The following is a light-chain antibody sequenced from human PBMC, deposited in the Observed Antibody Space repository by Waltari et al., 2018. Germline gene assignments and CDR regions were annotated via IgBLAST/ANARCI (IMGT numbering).Light chain of an antibody. Sequence: DIQMTQSPSSLSASVGDRVTIYCRASQGISNSLAWYQKKPGKAPKLLVYAASRFECGVPSRFSGRGSGTDYTLTINSLQPEDFATYYCQQYYSTLLTFGGGTKVEIK. V-gene: IGKV1-NL1*01. CDR3: QQYYSTLLT. CDR1: QGISNS. J-gene: IGKJ4*01. CDR2: AAS.